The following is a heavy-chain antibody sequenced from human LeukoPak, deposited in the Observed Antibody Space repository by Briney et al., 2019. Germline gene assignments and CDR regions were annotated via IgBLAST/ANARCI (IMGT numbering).Heavy chain of an antibody. Sequence: ASVNVSCKASGYTFTSCDINWVRQATGQGLEWMGWMNPNSGNTGYAQKFQGRVTMTRNTSISTAYMELSSLRSEDTAVYYCARGRRRVPAAISHWGQGTLVTVSS. CDR2: MNPNSGNT. J-gene: IGHJ4*02. CDR1: GYTFTSCD. D-gene: IGHD2-2*01. CDR3: ARGRRRVPAAISH. V-gene: IGHV1-8*01.